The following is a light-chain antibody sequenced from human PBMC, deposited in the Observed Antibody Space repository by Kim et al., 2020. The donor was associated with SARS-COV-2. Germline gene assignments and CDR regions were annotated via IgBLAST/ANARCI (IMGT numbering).Light chain of an antibody. Sequence: ASVKLTCTLSSGHSSYAIAWHRQQPEKGPRYLMKLNSDGSHTRGDGIPDRFSGSSSGSERYLTISSLQSEDEADYYCQTWGTGMLVFGGGTQLTVL. CDR2: LNSDGSH. CDR3: QTWGTGMLV. J-gene: IGLJ3*02. CDR1: SGHSSYA. V-gene: IGLV4-69*01.